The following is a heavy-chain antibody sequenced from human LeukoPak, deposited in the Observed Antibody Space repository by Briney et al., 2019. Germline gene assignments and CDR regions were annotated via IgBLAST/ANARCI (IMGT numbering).Heavy chain of an antibody. CDR2: ISSNSYYI. J-gene: IGHJ4*02. CDR1: GFTFSRYS. Sequence: GGSLRLSCAASGFTFSRYSMNWVRQAPGKGLEWVSTISSNSYYIYYADSVKGRFTISRDNSKNTLYLQMNSLRAEDTAVYYCAKVQYYDFWSGHYFDYWGQGTLVTVSS. CDR3: AKVQYYDFWSGHYFDY. V-gene: IGHV3-21*04. D-gene: IGHD3-3*01.